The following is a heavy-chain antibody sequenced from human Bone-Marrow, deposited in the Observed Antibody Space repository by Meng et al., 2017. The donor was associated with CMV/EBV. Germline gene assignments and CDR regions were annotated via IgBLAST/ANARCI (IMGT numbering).Heavy chain of an antibody. D-gene: IGHD3-3*01. Sequence: SCAASGFSFSCHSMNWVRQAPGKGLEWVSSIDSRSTYIYYIDSVKGRFTISRDNAEDSLYLQMNSLTAEDTAVYYCARDLDFWRGSSNYFDLWGQGTLVTVSS. CDR1: GFSFSCHS. J-gene: IGHJ4*02. V-gene: IGHV3-21*01. CDR3: ARDLDFWRGSSNYFDL. CDR2: IDSRSTYI.